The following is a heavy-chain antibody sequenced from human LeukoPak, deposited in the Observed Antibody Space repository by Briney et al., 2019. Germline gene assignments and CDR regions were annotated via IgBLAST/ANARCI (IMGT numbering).Heavy chain of an antibody. D-gene: IGHD3-10*01. CDR2: IIPIFGTA. V-gene: IGHV1-69*05. CDR3: AAGSKLLWFGELSGYFDY. J-gene: IGHJ4*02. CDR1: GGTFSSYA. Sequence: SVKVSCKASGGTFSSYAISWVRQAPGQGLEWMGGIIPIFGTANYAQKFQGRVTITTDESTSTAYMELSSLRSEDTAVYYCAAGSKLLWFGELSGYFDYWGQGTLVTVSS.